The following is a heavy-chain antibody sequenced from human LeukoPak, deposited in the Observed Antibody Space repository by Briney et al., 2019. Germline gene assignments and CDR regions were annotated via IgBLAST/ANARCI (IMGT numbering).Heavy chain of an antibody. CDR3: TTGKDSGYDSSSFDY. D-gene: IGHD5-12*01. J-gene: IGHJ4*02. CDR2: IKSKTDGGTT. Sequence: GGSLRLSCAASGFTFSNAWMSWVRQAPGKGLEWVGRIKSKTDGGTTDYAAPVKGRFTISRDDSKNTLYLQMNSLKTEDTAVYYCTTGKDSGYDSSSFDYWGQGTLVTVSS. V-gene: IGHV3-15*01. CDR1: GFTFSNAW.